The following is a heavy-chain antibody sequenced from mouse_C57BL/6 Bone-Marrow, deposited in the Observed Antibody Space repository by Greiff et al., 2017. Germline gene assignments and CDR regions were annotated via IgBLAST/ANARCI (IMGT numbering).Heavy chain of an antibody. D-gene: IGHD1-1*01. CDR2: IDPSDSYT. J-gene: IGHJ1*03. CDR3: ARSNYYGSSYWYFDV. V-gene: IGHV1-59*01. CDR1: GYTFTSYW. Sequence: VQLQQPGAELVRPGTSVKLSCKASGYTFTSYWMHWVKQGPGQGLEWIGVIDPSDSYTNYNQKFKGKATLTVDTSSSTAYMQLSSLTSEDSAVYYCARSNYYGSSYWYFDVWGTGTTVTVSS.